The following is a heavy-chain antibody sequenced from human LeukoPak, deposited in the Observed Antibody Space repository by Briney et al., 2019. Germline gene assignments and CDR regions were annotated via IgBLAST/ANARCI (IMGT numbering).Heavy chain of an antibody. D-gene: IGHD4-23*01. V-gene: IGHV3-9*01. J-gene: IGHJ4*02. Sequence: GGSLRLSCVASGFSFDDHVMHWVRQAPGKGLEWVSGISQNSDSIAYADSVKGRFTISRDNAKNSLYLQMNSLKNEDTAFYYCAKVGGTDTTEDYWGRGTLVTVSS. CDR1: GFSFDDHV. CDR2: ISQNSDSI. CDR3: AKVGGTDTTEDY.